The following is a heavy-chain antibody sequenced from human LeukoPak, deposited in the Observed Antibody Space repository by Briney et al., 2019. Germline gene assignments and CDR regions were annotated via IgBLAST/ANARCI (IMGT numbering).Heavy chain of an antibody. J-gene: IGHJ4*02. CDR2: ISHTGRT. Sequence: PETLSLTCAVSGVSFSGSYWSWIRQPPGKGPEWVGEISHTGRTSYNPSLKSRVTISLDTSKNQFSLRLSFVTAADTAVYYCTKTSPGVPLDFWGQGTLVTVSS. V-gene: IGHV4-34*01. CDR3: TKTSPGVPLDF. D-gene: IGHD7-27*01. CDR1: GVSFSGSY.